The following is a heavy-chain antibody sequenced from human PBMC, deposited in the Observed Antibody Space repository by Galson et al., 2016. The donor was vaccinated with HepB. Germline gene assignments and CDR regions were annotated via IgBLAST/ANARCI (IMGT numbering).Heavy chain of an antibody. V-gene: IGHV3-53*01. CDR2: IYSGGAT. CDR3: ARDPGRIAAAGHFDS. CDR1: GFIVSSHY. D-gene: IGHD6-13*01. J-gene: IGHJ5*01. Sequence: SLRLSCAGSGFIVSSHYMNWVRLAPGKGLEWVAIIYSGGATYYADSVKGRFTISRDNPKNTLYLQMNSLRAEDTAVYYCARDPGRIAAAGHFDSWGQGTLVTVSS.